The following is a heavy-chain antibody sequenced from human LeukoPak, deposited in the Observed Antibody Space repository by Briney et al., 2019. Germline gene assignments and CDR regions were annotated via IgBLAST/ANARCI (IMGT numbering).Heavy chain of an antibody. Sequence: GESLRISCKGSGYSFTSYWISWVRQMPGKGLEWMGRIDPSNSYTNYSPSFQGHVTISADKSISTAYLQWSRLKSSVTAMYSCARLPNLLYNWNDRCFDYWGQGTLVTVSS. V-gene: IGHV5-10-1*01. CDR1: GYSFTSYW. J-gene: IGHJ4*02. CDR3: ARLPNLLYNWNDRCFDY. D-gene: IGHD1-1*01. CDR2: IDPSNSYT.